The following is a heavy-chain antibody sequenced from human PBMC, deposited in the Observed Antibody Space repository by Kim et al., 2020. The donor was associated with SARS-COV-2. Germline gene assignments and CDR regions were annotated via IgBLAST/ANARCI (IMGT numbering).Heavy chain of an antibody. CDR3: VKFRGSGSYTTYTMDV. Sequence: GGSLRLSCAASGFTFRNYAMTWVRQAPGKGLEWVSSISGSGGMIQQADFVKGRFTISRDNSKNTVDLEMNSLRVEDTAVYFCVKFRGSGSYTTYTMDVWGQGTTVSVSS. CDR2: ISGSGGMI. CDR1: GFTFRNYA. D-gene: IGHD3-10*01. J-gene: IGHJ6*02. V-gene: IGHV3-23*01.